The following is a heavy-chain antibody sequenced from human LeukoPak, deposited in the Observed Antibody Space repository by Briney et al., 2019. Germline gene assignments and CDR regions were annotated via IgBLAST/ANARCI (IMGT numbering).Heavy chain of an antibody. CDR3: ARDSPPGDYYYGMDV. CDR1: GYTFTSYY. J-gene: IGHJ6*02. Sequence: ASVKVSCKASGYTFTSYYMHWVRQAPGQGLEWMGIINPSGGSTSYAQKFQGRVTMTRDTSTSTVYMELSSLRSEDTAAYYCARDSPPGDYYYGMDVWGQGTTVTVSS. V-gene: IGHV1-46*01. CDR2: INPSGGST.